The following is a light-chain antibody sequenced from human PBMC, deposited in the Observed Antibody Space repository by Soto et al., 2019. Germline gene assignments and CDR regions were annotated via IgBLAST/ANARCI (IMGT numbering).Light chain of an antibody. J-gene: IGLJ1*01. CDR2: DVS. CDR3: SSYTSSSTLV. V-gene: IGLV2-14*01. Sequence: QSALTQPASVSGSPGQSITISCTGTSSDVGDYNYVSWYQQHPGKAPKVMIYDVSNRPSGVSNRFSGSKSGNTASLTISGLQAEDEADYYCSSYTSSSTLVCGTGTKVTVL. CDR1: SSDVGDYNY.